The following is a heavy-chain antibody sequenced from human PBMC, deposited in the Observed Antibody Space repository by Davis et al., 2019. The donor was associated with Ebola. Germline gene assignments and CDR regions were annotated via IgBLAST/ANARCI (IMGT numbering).Heavy chain of an antibody. CDR1: GFTFSSYS. V-gene: IGHV3-21*01. J-gene: IGHJ4*02. CDR3: AKDFPSRYFDY. CDR2: ISSSSSYI. Sequence: GESLKISCAASGFTFSSYSMNWVRQAPGKGLEWVSSISSSSSYIYYADSVKGRFTISRDNAKNSLYLQMNSLRAEDTAVYYCAKDFPSRYFDYWGQGTLVTVSS.